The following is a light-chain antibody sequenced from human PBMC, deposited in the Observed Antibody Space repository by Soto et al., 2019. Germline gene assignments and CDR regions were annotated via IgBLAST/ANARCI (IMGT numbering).Light chain of an antibody. J-gene: IGKJ5*01. CDR1: QSVSSSY. CDR3: QQYGSSPPIT. CDR2: GAS. V-gene: IGKV3-20*01. Sequence: ELGLTQSPGTLSLSPGERATLSCRASQSVSSSYLAWYQQKPGQAPRLLIYGASSRATGIPDRFSGSGSGTDFTLTISRLEPEDVAVYYCQQYGSSPPITFGQGTRLEIK.